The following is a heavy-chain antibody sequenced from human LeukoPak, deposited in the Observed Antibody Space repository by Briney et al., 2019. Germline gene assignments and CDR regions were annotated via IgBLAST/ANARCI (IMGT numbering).Heavy chain of an antibody. Sequence: PSETLSLTCTVSGGSISSYYWSWIRQPAGKGLEWIGRIYTSRTTNYNPSLKSRVTMSVVTSKNQFSLKLRSVTAADTAVYYCARVFDMTTVIVDSWGQGTLVTVSS. CDR3: ARVFDMTTVIVDS. V-gene: IGHV4-4*07. J-gene: IGHJ4*02. D-gene: IGHD4-11*01. CDR1: GGSISSYY. CDR2: IYTSRTT.